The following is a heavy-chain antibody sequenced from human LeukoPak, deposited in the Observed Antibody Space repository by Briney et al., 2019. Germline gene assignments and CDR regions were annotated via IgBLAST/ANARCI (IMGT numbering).Heavy chain of an antibody. CDR3: ARHRITMVRGVISGKYYFDY. Sequence: GESLKISCKGSGYSFTSYWIGWVRQMPGKGLEWMGIICPGDSDTRYSPSFQGQVTISADKSISTAYLQWSSLKASDTAMYYCARHRITMVRGVISGKYYFDYWGQGTLVTVSS. CDR1: GYSFTSYW. CDR2: ICPGDSDT. V-gene: IGHV5-51*01. J-gene: IGHJ4*02. D-gene: IGHD3-10*01.